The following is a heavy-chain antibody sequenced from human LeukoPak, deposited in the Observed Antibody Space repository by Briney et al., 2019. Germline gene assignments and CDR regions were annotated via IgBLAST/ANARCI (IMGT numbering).Heavy chain of an antibody. CDR3: ARGLNYYDSSGYYYY. CDR2: INHSGST. D-gene: IGHD3-22*01. J-gene: IGHJ4*02. Sequence: SETLSLTCAVYGGSFSGYYWSWIRQPPGKGLEWIGEINHSGSTNYNPSLKSRVTISVDTSKNQFSLKLSSVTAADTAVYYCARGLNYYDSSGYYYYWGQGTLVTVSS. CDR1: GGSFSGYY. V-gene: IGHV4-34*01.